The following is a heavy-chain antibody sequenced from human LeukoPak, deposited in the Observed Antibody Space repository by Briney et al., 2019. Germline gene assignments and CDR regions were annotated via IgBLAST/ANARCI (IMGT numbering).Heavy chain of an antibody. J-gene: IGHJ4*02. V-gene: IGHV3-7*01. CDR1: GLTFSSSW. Sequence: PGGSLRLSCAVSGLTFSSSWMDWVRQAPGKGLEWVASINPDGNKKYSADSVKGRFTISRDNAENSLYLQMNSLRVEDTAFYYCARDLAYSRLDYWGQGVLVTVPS. CDR2: INPDGNKK. CDR3: ARDLAYSRLDY. D-gene: IGHD5-18*01.